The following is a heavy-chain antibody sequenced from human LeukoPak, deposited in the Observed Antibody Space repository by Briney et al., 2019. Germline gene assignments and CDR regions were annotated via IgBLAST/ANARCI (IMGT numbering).Heavy chain of an antibody. CDR1: GYTFTGYY. CDR2: INPNSGGT. D-gene: IGHD2-15*01. J-gene: IGHJ6*03. V-gene: IGHV1-2*02. CDR3: ARDRGVDYCSGGSCSHYYYYMDV. Sequence: ASVKVSCKASGYTFTGYYMHWVRQAPGQGLEWMGWINPNSGGTNYAQKFQGRVTVTRDTSISTAYMELSRLGSDDTAVYYCARDRGVDYCSGGSCSHYYYYMDVWGKGTTVTISS.